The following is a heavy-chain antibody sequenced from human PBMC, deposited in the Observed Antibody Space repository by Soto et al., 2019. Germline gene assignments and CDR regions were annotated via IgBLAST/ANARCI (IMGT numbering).Heavy chain of an antibody. CDR3: ARDAEDPYNWFDP. Sequence: ASETLSLTCTVSGGSISSGDYYWSWIRQPPGKGLEWIGYIYYSGSTYYNPSLKSRVTISVDTSKNQFSLKLSSVTAADTAVYYCARDAEDPYNWFDPWGQGTLVTVSS. J-gene: IGHJ5*02. CDR1: GGSISSGDYY. CDR2: IYYSGST. V-gene: IGHV4-30-4*01.